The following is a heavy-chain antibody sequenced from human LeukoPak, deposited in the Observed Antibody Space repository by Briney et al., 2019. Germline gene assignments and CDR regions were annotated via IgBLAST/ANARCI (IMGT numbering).Heavy chain of an antibody. CDR1: GYTFTGYY. J-gene: IGHJ4*02. V-gene: IGHV1-2*02. Sequence: GASVKVSCKASGYTFTGYYMHWVRQAPGQGLEWMGWINPNSGGTNYAQKFQGRVTITRNTSISTAYMELSSLRSEDTAVYYCARGKEGRLPDYWGQGTLVTVSS. D-gene: IGHD4-11*01. CDR2: INPNSGGT. CDR3: ARGKEGRLPDY.